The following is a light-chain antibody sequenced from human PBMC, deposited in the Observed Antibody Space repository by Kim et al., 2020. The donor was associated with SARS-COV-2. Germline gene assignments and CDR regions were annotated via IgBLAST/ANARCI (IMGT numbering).Light chain of an antibody. CDR3: QQYNNWPGT. CDR2: GAS. CDR1: QSVSSN. V-gene: IGKV3-15*01. Sequence: SVSPGERATLSCRASQSVSSNLAWYQHKPGQAPRLLIYGASTRATGIPARFSGSGSGTEFTLTISSLQSEDFAVYYCQQYNNWPGTFGQGTKLEI. J-gene: IGKJ2*02.